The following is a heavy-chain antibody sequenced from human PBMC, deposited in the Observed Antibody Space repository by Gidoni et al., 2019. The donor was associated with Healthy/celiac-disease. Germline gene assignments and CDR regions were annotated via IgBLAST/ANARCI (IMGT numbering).Heavy chain of an antibody. J-gene: IGHJ4*02. CDR2: IDYSEST. CDR1: CRSIISSSYY. D-gene: IGHD2-21*02. V-gene: IGHV4-39*01. CDR3: ARRGRWRPWGY. Sequence: QLQLQESCPGLVKPSETLSLTCTVSCRSIISSSYYWGWIRQPPGKGLEWIGSIDYSESTDYSPSLKGRATISVDTSKNQFSLKLSPVTAADTAVYYCARRGRWRPWGYWGEGTLVTVSS.